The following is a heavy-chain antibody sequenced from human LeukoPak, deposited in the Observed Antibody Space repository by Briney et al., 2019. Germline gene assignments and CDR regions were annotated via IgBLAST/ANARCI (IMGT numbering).Heavy chain of an antibody. CDR2: MNPNSGNT. Sequence: ASVKVSCKASGYTFTSYDNNWVRQAPGQGIEWMGWMNPNSGNTGYAQKFQGRVTITRNTSISTAYMELSSLRSEDTAVYYCARTGNGGNGDYWGQGTLVTVSS. V-gene: IGHV1-8*03. CDR1: GYTFTSYD. J-gene: IGHJ4*02. CDR3: ARTGNGGNGDY. D-gene: IGHD4-23*01.